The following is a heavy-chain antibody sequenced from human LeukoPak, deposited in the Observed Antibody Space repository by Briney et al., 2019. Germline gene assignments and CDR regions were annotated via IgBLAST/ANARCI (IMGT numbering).Heavy chain of an antibody. Sequence: GGSLRLSCAASGFTFSSYGMHWVRQAPGKGLEWVAVIWYDGSNKYYADSVKGRFTISRDNSKNTLYLQMNSLRAEDTAVYYCARDPGDYRTYYFDYWGQGTLVTVSS. CDR1: GFTFSSYG. J-gene: IGHJ4*02. CDR2: IWYDGSNK. CDR3: ARDPGDYRTYYFDY. V-gene: IGHV3-33*01. D-gene: IGHD4-17*01.